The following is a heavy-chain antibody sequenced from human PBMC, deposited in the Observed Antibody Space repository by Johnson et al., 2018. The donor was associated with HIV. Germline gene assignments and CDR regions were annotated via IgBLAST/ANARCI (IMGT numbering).Heavy chain of an antibody. CDR3: AKDSATDPFDI. Sequence: VQLLESGGGLVQPGGSLRLSCAASGFTFSSYDMHWVRQATGKGLEWVSAIGTAGDTYYPGSVKGRFPISRDNSKNTLYLQMNSLRAEDTAVYYCAKDSATDPFDIWGQGTMVTVSS. CDR1: GFTFSSYD. D-gene: IGHD6-25*01. V-gene: IGHV3-13*01. CDR2: IGTAGDT. J-gene: IGHJ3*02.